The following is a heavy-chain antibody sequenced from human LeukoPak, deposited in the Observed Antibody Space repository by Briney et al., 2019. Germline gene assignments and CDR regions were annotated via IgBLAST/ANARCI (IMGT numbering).Heavy chain of an antibody. J-gene: IGHJ4*02. Sequence: ASVKVSCKASGHTFTSYYMHWVRQAPGQGLEWMGIINPSGGSTSYAQKFQGRVTLTRDTSTSTVYMELSSLRSEDTAVYYCARVRGSSWPTYYFDYWGQGTLVTVSS. D-gene: IGHD6-13*01. CDR2: INPSGGST. V-gene: IGHV1-46*01. CDR3: ARVRGSSWPTYYFDY. CDR1: GHTFTSYY.